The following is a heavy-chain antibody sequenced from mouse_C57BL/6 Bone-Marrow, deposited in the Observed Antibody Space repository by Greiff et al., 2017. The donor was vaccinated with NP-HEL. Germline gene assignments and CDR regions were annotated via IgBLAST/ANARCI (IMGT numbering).Heavy chain of an antibody. D-gene: IGHD2-1*01. CDR2: IYPRSGNT. Sequence: VKLQQSGAELARPGASVKLSCKASGYTFTSYGISWVKQRTGQGLEWIGEIYPRSGNTYYNEKFKGKATLTADKSSSTAYMELRSLTSEDSAVYFCARSGGNSYCDYWGQGTTLTVSS. J-gene: IGHJ2*01. CDR1: GYTFTSYG. CDR3: ARSGGNSYCDY. V-gene: IGHV1-81*01.